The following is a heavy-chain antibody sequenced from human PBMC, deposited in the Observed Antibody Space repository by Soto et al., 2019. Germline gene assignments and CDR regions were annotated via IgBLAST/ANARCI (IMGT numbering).Heavy chain of an antibody. Sequence: KPSETLSLTCTVSGGSISSYYWSWIRQPPGKGLEWIGYIYYSGSTNYNPSLKSRVTISVDTSKNQFSLKLSSVTAADTAVYYCAREVSTSLNWFDPWGQGTLVTVSS. J-gene: IGHJ5*02. CDR2: IYYSGST. D-gene: IGHD2-2*01. CDR3: AREVSTSLNWFDP. V-gene: IGHV4-59*01. CDR1: GGSISSYY.